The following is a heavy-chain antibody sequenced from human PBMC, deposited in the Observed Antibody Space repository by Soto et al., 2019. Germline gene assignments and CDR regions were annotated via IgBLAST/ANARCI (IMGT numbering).Heavy chain of an antibody. CDR3: AKSRPYAYDSSGYGAFDI. CDR2: MYYSGDT. J-gene: IGHJ3*02. D-gene: IGHD3-22*01. V-gene: IGHV4-31*03. CDR1: GGSIRSGGYY. Sequence: SETLSLTCTVSGGSIRSGGYYWSWIRQHPGKGLEWIGYMYYSGDTDYNPSLKSRVSISVDKSKNQLSLKLSSVTAADTAVYYCAKSRPYAYDSSGYGAFDIWGQGTMVNVSS.